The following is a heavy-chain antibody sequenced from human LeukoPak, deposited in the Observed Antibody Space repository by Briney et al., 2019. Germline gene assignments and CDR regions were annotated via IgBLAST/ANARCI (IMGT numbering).Heavy chain of an antibody. CDR2: IYYSGST. J-gene: IGHJ3*02. Sequence: SETLSLTCTVSGGSISSYYWSWIRQPPGKGLEWIRYIYYSGSTNYNPSLKSRVTISVDTSKNQFSLKLSSVTAADTAVYYCAREPSGGPTYQHAFDIWGQGTMVTVSS. D-gene: IGHD2-2*01. CDR1: GGSISSYY. CDR3: AREPSGGPTYQHAFDI. V-gene: IGHV4-59*01.